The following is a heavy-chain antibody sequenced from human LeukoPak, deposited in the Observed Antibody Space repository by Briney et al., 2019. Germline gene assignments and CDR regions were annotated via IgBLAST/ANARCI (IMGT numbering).Heavy chain of an antibody. J-gene: IGHJ3*02. Sequence: ASVKVSCKASGYTFTNYGVSWVRQAPGQGLEWMGWISVYRGNTNYAQNLQGRVTMTTDASTTTAYMELRSLRSDDTAVYYCANIQGYYDSSGYLVDVFDIWGQGTMVTVSS. D-gene: IGHD3-22*01. CDR1: GYTFTNYG. V-gene: IGHV1-18*01. CDR3: ANIQGYYDSSGYLVDVFDI. CDR2: ISVYRGNT.